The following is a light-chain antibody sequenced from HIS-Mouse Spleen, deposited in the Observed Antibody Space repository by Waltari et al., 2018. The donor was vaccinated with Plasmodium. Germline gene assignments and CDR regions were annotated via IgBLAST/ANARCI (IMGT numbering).Light chain of an antibody. V-gene: IGKV3-15*01. CDR3: QQYNNWSFT. Sequence: EIVMTQSPATLSVSPGERATLSCWASQSVSSNLAWYQQKPCQAARLLIYGASTKATGIPARFSGSGSGTEFTLTISSLQSEDFAVYYCQQYNNWSFTFGPGTKVDIK. CDR1: QSVSSN. CDR2: GAS. J-gene: IGKJ3*01.